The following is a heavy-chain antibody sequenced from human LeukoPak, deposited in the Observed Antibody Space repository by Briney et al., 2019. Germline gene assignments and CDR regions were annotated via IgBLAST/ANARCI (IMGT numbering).Heavy chain of an antibody. CDR1: GLTFSSYA. Sequence: PGGSLRLSCAASGLTFSSYAMSWVRQAPGKGLEWVSSISGSGGSTYYADSVKGRFTISRDNSKNTLYLQMNSLRAEDTAVYYCARTGNPATGDYWGQGTLVTVSS. CDR3: ARTGNPATGDY. D-gene: IGHD1-1*01. V-gene: IGHV3-23*01. CDR2: ISGSGGST. J-gene: IGHJ4*02.